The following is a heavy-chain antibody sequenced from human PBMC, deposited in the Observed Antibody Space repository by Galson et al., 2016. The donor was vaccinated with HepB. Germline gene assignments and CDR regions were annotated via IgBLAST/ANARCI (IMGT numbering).Heavy chain of an antibody. D-gene: IGHD6-13*01. J-gene: IGHJ6*02. CDR2: ISSSSRTT. CDR3: AREGTGSSSFTYYYYGMDV. CDR1: RFTFRSYS. V-gene: IGHV3-48*04. Sequence: SLRLSCAASRFTFRSYSMNWVRQAPGKGLEWVSYISSSSRTTYYADSVKGRFTISRDNAKNSLYLQMNSLRAEDTAVYYCAREGTGSSSFTYYYYGMDVWGQGTTVTVSS.